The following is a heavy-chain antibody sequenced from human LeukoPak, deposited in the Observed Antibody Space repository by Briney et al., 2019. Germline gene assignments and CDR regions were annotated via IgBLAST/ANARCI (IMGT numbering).Heavy chain of an antibody. D-gene: IGHD3-10*01. Sequence: ASVKVSCKASGYTFTDCDINWVRQAPGQGLEWMGIINPSGGSTSYAQKFQGRVTMTRDTSTSTVYMELSSLRSEDTAVYYCAREVRSLSAHQYYYGSGTTLDWFDPWGQGTLVTVSS. CDR3: AREVRSLSAHQYYYGSGTTLDWFDP. CDR2: INPSGGST. V-gene: IGHV1-46*03. CDR1: GYTFTDCD. J-gene: IGHJ5*02.